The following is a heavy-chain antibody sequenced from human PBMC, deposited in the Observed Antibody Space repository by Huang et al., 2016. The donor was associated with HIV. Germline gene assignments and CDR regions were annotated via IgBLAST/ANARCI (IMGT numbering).Heavy chain of an antibody. CDR1: RFTFSNFG. V-gene: IGHV3-30-3*01. J-gene: IGHJ4*02. Sequence: QVHLVESGGGVVQPGRSLRLSCVASRFTFSNFGMHWVRQAPGKGLEWVAIISDDGTYKNYAASAKGRFNISRDNSKNALYLQMNSLRPEDTAIYYCAKDRFLRGIEYYFDSWGQGTLVTVSS. D-gene: IGHD3-3*01. CDR2: ISDDGTYK. CDR3: AKDRFLRGIEYYFDS.